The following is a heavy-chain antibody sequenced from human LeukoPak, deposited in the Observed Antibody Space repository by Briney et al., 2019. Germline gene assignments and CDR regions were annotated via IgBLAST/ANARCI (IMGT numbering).Heavy chain of an antibody. V-gene: IGHV4-59*01. CDR3: ARGHDSSGYYYVY. J-gene: IGHJ4*02. CDR1: SGSISSYY. D-gene: IGHD3-22*01. Sequence: PSETLSLTCTVSSGSISSYYWSWIRQPPGKGLEWIGYIYYSGSTNYNPSLKSRVTISVDTSKNQFSLKLSSVTAADTAVYYCARGHDSSGYYYVYWGQGTLVTVSS. CDR2: IYYSGST.